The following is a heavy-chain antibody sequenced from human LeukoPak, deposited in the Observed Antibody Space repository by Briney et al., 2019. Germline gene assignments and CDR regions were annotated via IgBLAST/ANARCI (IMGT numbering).Heavy chain of an antibody. CDR3: SKDRAYGTSWYGCSTP. CDR1: GFSFSNYG. CDR2: INYSGGST. V-gene: IGHV3-23*01. Sequence: GGSLRLSCAASGFSFSNYGMTWVRQAPGKGLEWVSSINYSGGSTYYADSVKGRFTVSRDNSKNTLYQMNSLRAEDTALYYCSKDRAYGTSWYGCSTPWGQGTPVTVSS. J-gene: IGHJ5*02. D-gene: IGHD2-2*01.